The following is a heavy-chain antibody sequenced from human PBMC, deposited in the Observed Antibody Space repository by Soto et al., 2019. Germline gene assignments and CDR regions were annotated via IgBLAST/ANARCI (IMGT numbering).Heavy chain of an antibody. Sequence: PGGSLRLSCAASGLTVSSSYMTWVRQAPGKGLEWVAVIHTSGDTYYADSVQGRFTISRDNSKNTVYLQMNSLRVGDTAMYFCARGVNDDSWGQGTLVTVSS. V-gene: IGHV3-53*01. D-gene: IGHD2-8*01. CDR1: GLTVSSSY. CDR3: ARGVNDDS. CDR2: IHTSGDT. J-gene: IGHJ4*02.